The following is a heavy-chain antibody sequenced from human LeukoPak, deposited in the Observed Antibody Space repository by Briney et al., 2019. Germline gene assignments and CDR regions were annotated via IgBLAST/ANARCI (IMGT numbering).Heavy chain of an antibody. J-gene: IGHJ4*02. CDR1: GYTFTSYG. CDR3: ARDGFGELLPVDY. V-gene: IGHV1-18*04. CDR2: ISAYNGNT. D-gene: IGHD3-10*01. Sequence: ASVKVSCKASGYTFTSYGISWVRQAPGQGLEWMGWISAYNGNTNYAQKLQGRVTMTTDTSTSTAYTELRSLRSDDTAVYYCARDGFGELLPVDYWGQGTLVTVSS.